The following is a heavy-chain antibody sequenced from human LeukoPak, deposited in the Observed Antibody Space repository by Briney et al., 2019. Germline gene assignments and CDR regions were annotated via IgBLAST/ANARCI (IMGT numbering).Heavy chain of an antibody. J-gene: IGHJ6*02. Sequence: PSETLSLTCTVSGGSISSGGYYWSWIRQHPGKGLEWIGYIYYSGSTYYNPSLKSRVTISVDTSKNQFSLKLSSVTAADTAVYYCARGPGYCSGGSCYFRSYYYYGMDVWGQGTTVTVSS. V-gene: IGHV4-31*03. D-gene: IGHD2-15*01. CDR3: ARGPGYCSGGSCYFRSYYYYGMDV. CDR1: GGSISSGGYY. CDR2: IYYSGST.